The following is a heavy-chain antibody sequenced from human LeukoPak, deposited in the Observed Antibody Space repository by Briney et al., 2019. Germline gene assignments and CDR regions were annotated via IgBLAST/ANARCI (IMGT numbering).Heavy chain of an antibody. D-gene: IGHD2-2*01. CDR3: ARELPTCPTPRAFDI. J-gene: IGHJ3*02. CDR2: IYYIWST. V-gene: IGHV4-61*01. CDR1: GGSISSGSYY. Sequence: SETLSLTCTVSGGSISSGSYYWSWIRQPPGKGLEWIGWIYYIWSTNYNPSLKSRVTISVDTSKNQFSLKLSSVTAADTAVYYCARELPTCPTPRAFDIWGQGTMVNVSS.